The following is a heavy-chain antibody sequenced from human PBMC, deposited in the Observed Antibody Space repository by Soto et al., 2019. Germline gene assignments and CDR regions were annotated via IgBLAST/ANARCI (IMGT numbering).Heavy chain of an antibody. CDR1: GGSFSGYY. CDR2: INHSGST. J-gene: IGHJ4*02. V-gene: IGHV4-34*01. Sequence: SETLSLTCAVYGGSFSGYYWSWIRQPPGKGLEWIGEINHSGSTNYNPSLKSRVTISVDTSKNQFSLKLSSVTAADTAVYYCARGPPKKEYWGQGTLVTVSS. CDR3: ARGPPKKEY.